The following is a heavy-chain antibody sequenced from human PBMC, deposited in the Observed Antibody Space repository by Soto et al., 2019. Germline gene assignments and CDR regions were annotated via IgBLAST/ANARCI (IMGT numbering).Heavy chain of an antibody. V-gene: IGHV3-30*18. CDR2: ISFDGSNK. D-gene: IGHD3-10*01. Sequence: QVQLMESGGVGVQPGRSLRLSCAASGFTFSTYGMHWVRQAPGKGLEWVALISFDGSNKNHAESVRGRFTISRDNSKNTLFLQMNSLRAEDTAVYYCAKYEVRTPSLYGIDVWGQGTTVTVSS. CDR3: AKYEVRTPSLYGIDV. CDR1: GFTFSTYG. J-gene: IGHJ6*02.